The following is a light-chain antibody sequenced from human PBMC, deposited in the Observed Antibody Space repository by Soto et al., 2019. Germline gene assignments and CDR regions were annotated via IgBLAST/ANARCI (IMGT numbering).Light chain of an antibody. J-gene: IGKJ5*01. CDR1: QSVSSN. CDR2: GAS. V-gene: IGKV3-15*01. Sequence: EIVMTQSPATLSVSPGERATLSCRASQSVSSNFAWYQQKPGPAPRRLIYGASTRATAIPARFSGSGCGTESDLTLSIIKSQDFAVYYCQQYHNWPPITFGQGTRLEIK. CDR3: QQYHNWPPIT.